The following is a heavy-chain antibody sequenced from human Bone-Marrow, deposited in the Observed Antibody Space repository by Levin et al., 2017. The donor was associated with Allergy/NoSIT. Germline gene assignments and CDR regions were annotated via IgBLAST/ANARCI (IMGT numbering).Heavy chain of an antibody. D-gene: IGHD3-3*01. V-gene: IGHV3-15*07. Sequence: PSETLSLTCAASGFTFSNAWMNWVRQAPGKGLEWVGRIKSKTDGGTTDYAAPVKGRFTISRDDSKNTLYLQMNSLKTEDTAVYYCTTDWGGRFLEWLLSRGVDYWGQGTLVTVSS. CDR3: TTDWGGRFLEWLLSRGVDY. J-gene: IGHJ4*02. CDR1: GFTFSNAW. CDR2: IKSKTDGGTT.